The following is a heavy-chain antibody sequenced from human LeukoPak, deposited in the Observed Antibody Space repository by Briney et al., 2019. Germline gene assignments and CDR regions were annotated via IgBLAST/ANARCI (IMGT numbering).Heavy chain of an antibody. Sequence: SGGSLRLSWAASGFMFDDYTIHWVRQAPGKGLDWVSLISWDGGSTYYAGSVKGRFTISRYNSKNSLYMQMNSLRTEDTALYYCAKEQDSAMVFDYWGQGTLVTVSS. CDR2: ISWDGGST. D-gene: IGHD5-18*01. CDR3: AKEQDSAMVFDY. V-gene: IGHV3-43*01. J-gene: IGHJ4*02. CDR1: GFMFDDYT.